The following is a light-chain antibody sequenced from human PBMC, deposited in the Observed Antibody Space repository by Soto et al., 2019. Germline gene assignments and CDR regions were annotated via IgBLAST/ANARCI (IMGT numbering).Light chain of an antibody. CDR2: DAS. Sequence: EIVLTQSPATLSLSPGERATLSCRASQSVGSYLAWYQQKPGQAPRLLIYDASNRATGIPARFSGSGSGTDFTLTISSLEPEDFAVYYCQQRSNWPGFGQGTKVEIK. J-gene: IGKJ1*01. V-gene: IGKV3-11*01. CDR3: QQRSNWPG. CDR1: QSVGSY.